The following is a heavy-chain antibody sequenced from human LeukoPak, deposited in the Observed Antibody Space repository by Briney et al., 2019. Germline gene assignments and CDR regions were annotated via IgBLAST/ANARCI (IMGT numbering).Heavy chain of an antibody. V-gene: IGHV3-23*01. CDR2: ISGSGGST. D-gene: IGHD3-10*01. Sequence: PGGSLRLSCAASGFTFSSYAMSWVRQAPGKGLEWVSAISGSGGSTYYADSVKGRFTISRDNSKITLYLQMNSLRAEDTAVYYCAKVVRGVIGFDYWGQGTLVTVSS. CDR3: AKVVRGVIGFDY. J-gene: IGHJ4*02. CDR1: GFTFSSYA.